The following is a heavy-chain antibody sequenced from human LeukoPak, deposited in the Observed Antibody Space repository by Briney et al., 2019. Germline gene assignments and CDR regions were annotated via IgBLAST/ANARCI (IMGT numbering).Heavy chain of an antibody. Sequence: PGGSLRLSCAASEFTFSSYSMNWVRQAPGKGLEWVSSISSSSEFIYYADSVKGRFTISRDNAKNSLYLQMNSLRAEDTAVYYCAELGITMIGGVWGKGTTVTISS. D-gene: IGHD3-10*02. J-gene: IGHJ6*04. CDR1: EFTFSSYS. CDR3: AELGITMIGGV. CDR2: ISSSSEFI. V-gene: IGHV3-21*01.